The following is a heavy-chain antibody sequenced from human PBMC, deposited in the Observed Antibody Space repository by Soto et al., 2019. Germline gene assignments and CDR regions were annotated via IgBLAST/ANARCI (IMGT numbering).Heavy chain of an antibody. V-gene: IGHV1-3*01. CDR3: ARGPGGPDGPGDY. J-gene: IGHJ4*02. D-gene: IGHD2-15*01. CDR2: INAVNGNT. Sequence: QVQLVQSGAEVKKPGASVKVSCKASGYTFTSYAMHWVRQAPGQRLEWMGWINAVNGNTKYSPKFQGRVTITRDTSARTAYMELSSLRSEDTAVYYCARGPGGPDGPGDYWGQGTLVTVSS. CDR1: GYTFTSYA.